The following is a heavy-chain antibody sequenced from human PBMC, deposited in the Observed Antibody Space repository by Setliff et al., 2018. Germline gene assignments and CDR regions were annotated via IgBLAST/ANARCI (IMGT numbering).Heavy chain of an antibody. Sequence: TSETLSLTCTVSGGSFSGYYWNWIRQPPGKGLEWIGEINRRGSSKYNPSLKSRVTISVDTSKNQFSLKVSSVTAADTAVYYCARHVGSRSRGYNYYYYYMDVWGKGTTVTVSS. V-gene: IGHV4-34*01. CDR2: INRRGSS. CDR1: GGSFSGYY. CDR3: ARHVGSRSRGYNYYYYYMDV. D-gene: IGHD3-10*01. J-gene: IGHJ6*03.